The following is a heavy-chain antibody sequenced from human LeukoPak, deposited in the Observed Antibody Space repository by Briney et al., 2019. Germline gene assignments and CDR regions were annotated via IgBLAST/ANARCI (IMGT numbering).Heavy chain of an antibody. CDR2: ISYDGSNK. V-gene: IGHV3-30*14. Sequence: GRSLRLSCAASGFTFSSYAMHWVRQAPGKGLEWVAVISYDGSNKYYADSVKGRFTISRDNSKNTLYLQMNSLRAEDTAVYYCASERYSGYDPYYYYGMDVWGQGTTVTVSS. D-gene: IGHD5-12*01. CDR3: ASERYSGYDPYYYYGMDV. J-gene: IGHJ6*02. CDR1: GFTFSSYA.